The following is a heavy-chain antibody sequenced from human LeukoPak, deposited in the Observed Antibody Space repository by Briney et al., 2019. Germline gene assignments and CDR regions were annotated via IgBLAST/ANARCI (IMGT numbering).Heavy chain of an antibody. Sequence: GASVKVSCKASGYTFTGYYMHWVRQAPGQGLEWMGWINPNSGGTNYAQKFQGRVTMTRDTSISTAYMELSRLRPDDTAVYYCARQRVTTVTNNYYYGMDVWGQGTTVTVSS. CDR3: ARQRVTTVTNNYYYGMDV. CDR1: GYTFTGYY. J-gene: IGHJ6*02. CDR2: INPNSGGT. V-gene: IGHV1-2*02. D-gene: IGHD4-17*01.